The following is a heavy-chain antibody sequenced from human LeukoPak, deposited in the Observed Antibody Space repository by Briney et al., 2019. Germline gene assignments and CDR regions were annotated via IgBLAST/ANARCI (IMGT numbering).Heavy chain of an antibody. CDR2: ISSSGRTI. V-gene: IGHV3-48*03. J-gene: IGHJ6*04. CDR1: GFTFSSYE. D-gene: IGHD3-10*02. Sequence: GGSLRLSCAASGFTFSSYEMNWVRQAPGKGLEWVSYISSSGRTIYYADSVKGRFTISRDNAKNSLYLQMNSLRAEDTAVYYCAELGITMIGGVWGKGTTVTISS. CDR3: AELGITMIGGV.